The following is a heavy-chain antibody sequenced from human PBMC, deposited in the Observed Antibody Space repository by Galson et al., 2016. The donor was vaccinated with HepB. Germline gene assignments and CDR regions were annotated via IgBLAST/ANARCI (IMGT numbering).Heavy chain of an antibody. CDR1: GDSISGSTYY. Sequence: SETLSLTCSVSGDSISGSTYYWAWIRQPPGKGLEWIGNISYSGSTYYNPSLRSRVTISVDSSKNQFSLKLSSVTAADTGLYYCATPGDSNYWRDDYYPLDVWGKGTTVTVSS. V-gene: IGHV4-39*01. D-gene: IGHD2-15*01. CDR2: ISYSGST. CDR3: ATPGDSNYWRDDYYPLDV. J-gene: IGHJ6*04.